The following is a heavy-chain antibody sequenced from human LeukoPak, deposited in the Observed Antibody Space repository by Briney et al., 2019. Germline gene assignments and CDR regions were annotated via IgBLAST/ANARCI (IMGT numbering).Heavy chain of an antibody. D-gene: IGHD2-15*01. V-gene: IGHV3-23*01. J-gene: IGHJ5*02. CDR1: GFRFSTYA. CDR2: LSGSGDST. Sequence: GGSLRLSCAASGFRFSTYAVNWVRQGPGKGLEWVSTLSGSGDSTYYADSVKGRFTISRDNSKNTLYLQMNSLRAEDTAVYYCAKDLKGRGYCSGGSCYSEGPNWFDPWGQGTLVTVSS. CDR3: AKDLKGRGYCSGGSCYSEGPNWFDP.